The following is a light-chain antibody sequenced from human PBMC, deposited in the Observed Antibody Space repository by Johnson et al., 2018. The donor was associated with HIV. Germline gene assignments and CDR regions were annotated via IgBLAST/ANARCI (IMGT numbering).Light chain of an antibody. Sequence: QPVLTQPPSVSAAPGQKVTISCSGSSSNIGNNYVSWYQQLPGTAPKLLIYDNNKRPSGIPDRFSGSKSGTSATLGITGLQTGDEADYYCKTWDSRLSVGHVFGTGTKVPVL. CDR1: SSNIGNNY. J-gene: IGLJ1*01. CDR3: KTWDSRLSVGHV. V-gene: IGLV1-51*01. CDR2: DNN.